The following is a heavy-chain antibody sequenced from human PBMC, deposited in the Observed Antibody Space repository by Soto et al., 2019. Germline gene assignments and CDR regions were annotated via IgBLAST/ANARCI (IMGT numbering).Heavy chain of an antibody. J-gene: IGHJ6*01. D-gene: IGHD3-9*01. CDR1: GYTCTSDG. CDR2: ISAYNGNT. CDR3: STDTAYHTLTGYYSDYYYYDIDH. V-gene: IGHV1-18*01. Sequence: QVQLVQSGAEVKKPGASVKVYCKASGYTCTSDGASCVRQAPGQGLEWMGRISAYNGNTNYVQRLQRRLIMTTDTATYKAYMKLSSLSYGVTAFNDSSTDTAYHTLTGYYSDYYYYDIDHWDQGTTVMVAS.